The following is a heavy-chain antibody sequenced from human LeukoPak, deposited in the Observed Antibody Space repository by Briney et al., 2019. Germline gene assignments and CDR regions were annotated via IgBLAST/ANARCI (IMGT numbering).Heavy chain of an antibody. Sequence: GGSLRLSCAASGFTFSSYSMNWVRRAPGKGLEWVSYISSSSSTIYYADSVKGRFTISRDNAKNSLYLQMNSLRDEDTAVYYCARPRYCSGGTCFYDSWGQGTLVTVSS. CDR1: GFTFSSYS. V-gene: IGHV3-48*02. CDR3: ARPRYCSGGTCFYDS. J-gene: IGHJ5*01. D-gene: IGHD2-15*01. CDR2: ISSSSSTI.